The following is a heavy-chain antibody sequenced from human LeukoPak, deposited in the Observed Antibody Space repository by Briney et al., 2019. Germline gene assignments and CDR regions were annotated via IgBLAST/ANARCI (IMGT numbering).Heavy chain of an antibody. D-gene: IGHD3-22*01. CDR1: GGSISSYY. CDR2: IYYSGST. CDR3: ARDKKAGYDSSGYYSSY. V-gene: IGHV4-59*12. Sequence: SETLSLTCTVSGGSISSYYWSWIRQPPGKGLEWIGYIYYSGSTNYNPSLKSRVTISVDRSKNQFSLKLSSVTAADTAVYYCARDKKAGYDSSGYYSSYWGQGTLVTVSS. J-gene: IGHJ4*02.